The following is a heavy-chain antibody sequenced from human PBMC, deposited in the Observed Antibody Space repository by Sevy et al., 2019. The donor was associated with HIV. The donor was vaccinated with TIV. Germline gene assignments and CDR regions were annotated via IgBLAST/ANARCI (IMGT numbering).Heavy chain of an antibody. D-gene: IGHD3-16*02. Sequence: ASVKVSCKASGYTFTGYYMHWVRQAPGQGLEWMGWINPNSGGTNYAQMFQGRVTMTRDTSISTAYMELSRLRSDDTTVYSCARDRPYDYVWGSYRLGMGYFDYWGQGTLVTVSS. J-gene: IGHJ4*02. CDR1: GYTFTGYY. CDR2: INPNSGGT. CDR3: ARDRPYDYVWGSYRLGMGYFDY. V-gene: IGHV1-2*02.